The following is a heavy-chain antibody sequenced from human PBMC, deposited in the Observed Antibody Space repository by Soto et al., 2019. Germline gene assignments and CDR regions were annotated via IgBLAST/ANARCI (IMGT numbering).Heavy chain of an antibody. D-gene: IGHD2-21*02. CDR3: ARDLGLPDSDAFDI. CDR1: GGTFSSYA. CDR2: IIPIFGTA. J-gene: IGHJ3*02. V-gene: IGHV1-69*01. Sequence: QVQLVQSGAEVKKPGSSVKVSCKASGGTFSSYAISWVRQAPGQGLEWMGGIIPIFGTANYAQKFQGRVTITADEYTSTAYMELSSMRSEDTAVSCCARDLGLPDSDAFDIWGQGTMVTVSS.